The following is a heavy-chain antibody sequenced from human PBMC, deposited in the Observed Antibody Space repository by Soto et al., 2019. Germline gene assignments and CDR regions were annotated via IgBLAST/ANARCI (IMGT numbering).Heavy chain of an antibody. V-gene: IGHV3-21*01. D-gene: IGHD2-15*01. J-gene: IGHJ5*02. CDR2: ISSSSSYI. CDR1: GFTFSSYS. Sequence: GGSLRLSCAASGFTFSSYSMNWVRQAPGKGLEWVSSISSSSSYIYYADSVKGRFTISRDNAKNSLYLQMNSLGAEDTAVYYCARVGYCSGGSCYNWFDPWGQGTLVTVPQ. CDR3: ARVGYCSGGSCYNWFDP.